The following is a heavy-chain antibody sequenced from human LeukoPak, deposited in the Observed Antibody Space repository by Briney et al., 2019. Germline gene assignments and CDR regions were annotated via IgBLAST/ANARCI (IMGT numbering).Heavy chain of an antibody. J-gene: IGHJ6*03. D-gene: IGHD3-10*01. Sequence: PSETLSLTCTVSGGSISSYYWSWIRQPPGKGLEWIGYIYYSGSTNYNPSLKSRVTISVDTSKNQFSLKLSSVTAADTAVYYCARGMVYYYMDVWGKGTTVTVSS. V-gene: IGHV4-59*01. CDR2: IYYSGST. CDR1: GGSISSYY. CDR3: ARGMVYYYMDV.